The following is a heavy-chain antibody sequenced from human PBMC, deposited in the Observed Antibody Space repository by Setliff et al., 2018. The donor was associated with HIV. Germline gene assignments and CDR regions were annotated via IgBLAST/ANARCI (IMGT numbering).Heavy chain of an antibody. CDR1: GDTFNNCA. V-gene: IGHV1-69*05. J-gene: IGHJ4*02. Sequence: ASVKVSCKASGDTFNNCAVTWVRQAPGQGLEWMGGSIPLFGTTNYAQKFQGRVTLTTDELMKTAYMELRSLRSDDTAVYYCARDLSYGPRGGADYWGQGTLVTVSS. CDR3: ARDLSYGPRGGADY. CDR2: SIPLFGTT. D-gene: IGHD3-10*01.